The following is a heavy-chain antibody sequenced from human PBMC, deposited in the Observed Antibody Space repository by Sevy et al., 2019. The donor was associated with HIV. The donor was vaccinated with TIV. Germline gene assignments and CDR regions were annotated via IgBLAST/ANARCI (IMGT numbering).Heavy chain of an antibody. J-gene: IGHJ3*02. V-gene: IGHV5-51*01. D-gene: IGHD2-21*02. CDR3: ARTVVVTAPTSAFDI. CDR1: GYSFTSYW. Sequence: GESLKISCKGSGYSFTSYWIGWVRQMSGKGLEWMGIIYPGDSDTRYSPSFQGQVTISADKSISTAYLQWSSLKASDTAMYYCARTVVVTAPTSAFDIWGQGTMVTVSS. CDR2: IYPGDSDT.